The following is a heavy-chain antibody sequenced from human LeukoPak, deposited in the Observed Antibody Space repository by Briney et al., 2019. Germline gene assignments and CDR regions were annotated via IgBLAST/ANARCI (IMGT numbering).Heavy chain of an antibody. CDR2: IYYSGST. CDR1: GGSISSYY. Sequence: SETLSLTCTVSGGSISSYYWSWIRQSPGKGLDWIGYIYYSGSTKYNPSLESRVTISVDTSKNQFSLKLSSVTAADTAVYYCARSSSAYYFDYWGQGTLVTVSS. J-gene: IGHJ4*02. V-gene: IGHV4-59*12. D-gene: IGHD6-6*01. CDR3: ARSSSAYYFDY.